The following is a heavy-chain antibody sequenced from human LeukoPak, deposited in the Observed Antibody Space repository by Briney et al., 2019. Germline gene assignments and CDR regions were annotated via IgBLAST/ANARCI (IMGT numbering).Heavy chain of an antibody. V-gene: IGHV3-66*02. CDR3: ARDHFDFWSGYYPYYSDY. CDR2: IYSGGST. D-gene: IGHD3-3*01. CDR1: GFTVSSNY. J-gene: IGHJ4*02. Sequence: GGSLRLSCAASGFTVSSNYMSWVRQAPGKGLEWVSVIYSGGSTYYADSVKGRFTISRDNSKNTLCLQMNSLRAEDTAVYYCARDHFDFWSGYYPYYSDYWGQGTLVTVSS.